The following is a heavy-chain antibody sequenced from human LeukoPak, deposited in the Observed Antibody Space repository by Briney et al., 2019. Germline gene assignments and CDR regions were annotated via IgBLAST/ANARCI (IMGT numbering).Heavy chain of an antibody. J-gene: IGHJ4*02. D-gene: IGHD3-22*01. V-gene: IGHV3-7*01. CDR2: IKQDGSQK. Sequence: PGGSLRVSCAASGFTFSSYWMTWVHQAPGKGLEWVANIKQDGSQKFYLDSVKGRFTISRDNAKESLFLQMNSLRAEDTAVYYCARHYDSTAYSLDYWGQGTLVTVSS. CDR3: ARHYDSTAYSLDY. CDR1: GFTFSSYW.